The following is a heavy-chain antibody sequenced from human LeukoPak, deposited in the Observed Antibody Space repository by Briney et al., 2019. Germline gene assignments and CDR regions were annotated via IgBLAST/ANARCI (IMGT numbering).Heavy chain of an antibody. CDR3: ARGGGMGHYYYYMDV. D-gene: IGHD5-24*01. J-gene: IGHJ6*03. Sequence: SETLSLTRTVSGGSIISYYWSWIRQPPGKGLEGIGYIYYSGSTNYNPSLKSRVTISVDTSKNQFSLKLSSVTAADTAVYYCARGGGMGHYYYYMDVWGKGTTVTISS. CDR1: GGSIISYY. V-gene: IGHV4-59*01. CDR2: IYYSGST.